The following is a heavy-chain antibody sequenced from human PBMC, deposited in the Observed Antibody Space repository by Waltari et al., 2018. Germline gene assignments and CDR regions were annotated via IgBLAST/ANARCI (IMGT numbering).Heavy chain of an antibody. V-gene: IGHV4-59*01. CDR1: GGSISSYY. Sequence: QVQLQESGPGLVKPSETLSLTCTVSGGSISSYYWSWIRQPPGKGLEWIGYIYYSGSTNYNPSLKSRVTISVDTSKNQFSLKLSSVTAADTAMYYCARGNTAMTLWGQGTLVTVSS. D-gene: IGHD5-18*01. CDR3: ARGNTAMTL. J-gene: IGHJ4*02. CDR2: IYYSGST.